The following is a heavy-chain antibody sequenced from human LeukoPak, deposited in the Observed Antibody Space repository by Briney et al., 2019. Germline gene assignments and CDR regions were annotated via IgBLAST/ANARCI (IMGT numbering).Heavy chain of an antibody. V-gene: IGHV4-38-2*02. Sequence: SETLSLTCTVSGYSISSGYYWGWIRQPPGKGLEWIGYIYTSGSTNNNPSLKSRVTISADTSKNQFSLKLSSVTAADTAVYYCARHDTTFGAAHFYMDVWAKGTTVTVSS. CDR2: IYTSGST. CDR1: GYSISSGYY. J-gene: IGHJ6*03. CDR3: ARHDTTFGAAHFYMDV. D-gene: IGHD3-3*01.